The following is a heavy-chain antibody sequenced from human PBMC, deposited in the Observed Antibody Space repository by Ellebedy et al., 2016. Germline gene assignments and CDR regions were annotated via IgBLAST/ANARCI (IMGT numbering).Heavy chain of an antibody. J-gene: IGHJ4*02. D-gene: IGHD3-3*01. CDR1: GFTFSSYG. Sequence: GESLKISCAASGFTFSSYGVHWVRQAPGKGLEWVAVISYDGSNKYYADSVKGRFTISRDNSKNTLYLQMNSLRAEDTAVYYCAIGRDYDFWSGYYRADYWGQGTLVTVSS. CDR2: ISYDGSNK. V-gene: IGHV3-30*12. CDR3: AIGRDYDFWSGYYRADY.